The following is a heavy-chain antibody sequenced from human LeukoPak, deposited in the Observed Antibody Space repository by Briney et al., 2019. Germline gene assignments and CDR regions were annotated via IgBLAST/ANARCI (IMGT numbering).Heavy chain of an antibody. Sequence: GASVKVSCKASGYTFTGYYMHWVRQAPGQGLEWMGWINPNSGGTNYAQKFQGGVTMTRDTSISAVYMELSRLRSDDTAVYYCARDGTGVYNLVQYWGQGTLVTVSS. J-gene: IGHJ4*02. CDR1: GYTFTGYY. V-gene: IGHV1-2*02. CDR2: INPNSGGT. CDR3: ARDGTGVYNLVQY. D-gene: IGHD5-24*01.